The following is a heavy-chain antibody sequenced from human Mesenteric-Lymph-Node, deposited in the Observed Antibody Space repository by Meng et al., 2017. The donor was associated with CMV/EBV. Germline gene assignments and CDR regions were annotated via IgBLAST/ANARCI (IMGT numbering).Heavy chain of an antibody. D-gene: IGHD6-19*01. CDR1: GFTFSSYS. Sequence: GESLKISCAASGFTFSSYSMNWVRQAPGKGLEWVSGINWNGGSTGYADSVKGRFTISRDNAKNSLYLQMNSHRAEDTAVYYCARVVAGSYIDYWGQGTLVTVSS. V-gene: IGHV3-20*04. CDR3: ARVVAGSYIDY. CDR2: INWNGGST. J-gene: IGHJ4*02.